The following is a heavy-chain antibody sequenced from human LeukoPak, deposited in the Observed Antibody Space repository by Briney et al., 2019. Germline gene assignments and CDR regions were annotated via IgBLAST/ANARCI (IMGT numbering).Heavy chain of an antibody. J-gene: IGHJ4*02. D-gene: IGHD2-15*01. Sequence: GGSLRLSCAASGFTFSDYYMSWLRQAPGKGLEWVSAISGSGGSTYYADSVKGRFTISRDNSKNTLYLQMNSLRAEDTAVYYCAWGYCSGGSCYFGYYFDYWGQGTLVTVSS. CDR2: ISGSGGST. CDR1: GFTFSDYY. V-gene: IGHV3-23*01. CDR3: AWGYCSGGSCYFGYYFDY.